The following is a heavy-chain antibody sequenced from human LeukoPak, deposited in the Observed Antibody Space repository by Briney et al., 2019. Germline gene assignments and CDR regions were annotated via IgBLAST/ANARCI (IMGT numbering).Heavy chain of an antibody. J-gene: IGHJ4*02. D-gene: IGHD2-15*01. CDR1: GFTFSASA. CDR2: LSSGGGIT. CDR3: AKGGLMTVVDY. Sequence: GGSLRLSCAASGFTFSASAMSWVRQAPGKGLEWVSTLSSGGGITFYADSVRGRFTTSRDNSKNTLYLQMNSLKDEDTAVYYCAKGGLMTVVDYWGQGTLVIVSS. V-gene: IGHV3-23*01.